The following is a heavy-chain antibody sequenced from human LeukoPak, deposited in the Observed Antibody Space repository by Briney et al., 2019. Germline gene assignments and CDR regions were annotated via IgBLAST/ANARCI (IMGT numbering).Heavy chain of an antibody. CDR2: IRSKAYGGTT. CDR1: GFTFGDYA. Sequence: PGGSLRLSCTASGFTFGDYAMGWFRQAPGKGREWVGFIRSKAYGGTTEYAASVKGRFTISRDDSKSIAYLQMNSLKTEDTAVYYCTRGGPIVVVVAATEFDPWGQGTLVTVSS. D-gene: IGHD2-15*01. V-gene: IGHV3-49*03. J-gene: IGHJ5*02. CDR3: TRGGPIVVVVAATEFDP.